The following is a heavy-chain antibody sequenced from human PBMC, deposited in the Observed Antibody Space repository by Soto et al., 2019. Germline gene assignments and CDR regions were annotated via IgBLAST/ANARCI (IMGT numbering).Heavy chain of an antibody. Sequence: QVQLQESGPGLVKPSETLSLTCTVSGGSISSYYWSWIRQPPGKGLEWIGYIYYSGSTNYNPSLKSRVTISVDTSKNQFSLKMSSVTAADTAVYYCTRTGIAAGTWFDPWGQGTLVTVSS. CDR3: TRTGIAAGTWFDP. CDR1: GGSISSYY. CDR2: IYYSGST. J-gene: IGHJ5*02. V-gene: IGHV4-59*01. D-gene: IGHD6-13*01.